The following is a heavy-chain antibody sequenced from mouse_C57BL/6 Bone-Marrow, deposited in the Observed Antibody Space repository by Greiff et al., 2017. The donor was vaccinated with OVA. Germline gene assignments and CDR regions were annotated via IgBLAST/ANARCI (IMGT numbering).Heavy chain of an antibody. CDR2: INPGSGGT. Sequence: QVQLQQSGAELVRPGTSVKVSCKASGYAFTNYLIEWVKQMPGQGLEWIGVINPGSGGTNYNEKFKGKATLTADKSSSTAYMQLSSLTSEDSAVSFCAKRSSYPYWYFDVWGTGTTVTVSS. CDR1: GYAFTNYL. J-gene: IGHJ1*03. V-gene: IGHV1-54*01. D-gene: IGHD1-1*01. CDR3: AKRSSYPYWYFDV.